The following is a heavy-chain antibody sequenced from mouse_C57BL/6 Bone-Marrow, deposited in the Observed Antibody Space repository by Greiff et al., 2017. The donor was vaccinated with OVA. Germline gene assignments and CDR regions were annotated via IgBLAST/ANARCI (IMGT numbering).Heavy chain of an antibody. V-gene: IGHV1-75*01. D-gene: IGHD1-1*01. CDR1: GYTFTDYY. CDR3: ARGGYYYGSSYDWYFDV. CDR2: IFPGSGST. Sequence: QVQLQQSGPELVKPGASVKISCKASGYTFTDYYINWVKQRPGQGLEWIGWIFPGSGSTYYNEKFKGKATLTVDKSSSTAYMLLSSLTSEDSAVYFCARGGYYYGSSYDWYFDVWGTGTTVTVSS. J-gene: IGHJ1*03.